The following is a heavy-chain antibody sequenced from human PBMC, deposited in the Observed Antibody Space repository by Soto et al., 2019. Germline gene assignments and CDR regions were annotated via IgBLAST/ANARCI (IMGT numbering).Heavy chain of an antibody. CDR3: SILAAGPLDY. D-gene: IGHD1-26*01. J-gene: IGHJ4*02. Sequence: GASVKVSCKASGYTFTSYGISWVRQAPGQGLEWMGWIIPILGIPNYAQRFQGRLTITADKSTNTVYMDLSSLRYDDTAVYFCSILAAGPLDYWGQGTLVTVSS. CDR2: IIPILGIP. V-gene: IGHV1-69*10. CDR1: GYTFTSYG.